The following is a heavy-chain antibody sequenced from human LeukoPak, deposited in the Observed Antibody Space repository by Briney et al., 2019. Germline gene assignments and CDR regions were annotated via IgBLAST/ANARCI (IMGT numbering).Heavy chain of an antibody. Sequence: PSETLSLTCTVSGGSISSYYWSWIRQPPGKGLEWIGYIYYSGSTNYNPSLKSRVTISVDTSKNQFSLKLSSVTAADTAVYYCARGSRDYYDSSGYYWPYWGQGTLVTVSS. V-gene: IGHV4-59*01. D-gene: IGHD3-22*01. J-gene: IGHJ4*02. CDR3: ARGSRDYYDSSGYYWPY. CDR2: IYYSGST. CDR1: GGSISSYY.